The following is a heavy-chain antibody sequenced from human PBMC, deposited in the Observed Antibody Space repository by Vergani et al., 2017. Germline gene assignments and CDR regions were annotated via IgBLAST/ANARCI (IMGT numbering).Heavy chain of an antibody. CDR1: GFTFDDYA. D-gene: IGHD6-19*01. CDR3: ARAPIIAVAGTLDY. J-gene: IGHJ4*02. Sequence: EVQLVESGGGLVQPGRSLRLSCAASGFTFDDYAMHWVRQAPGKGLEWVSGISWNSGSIGYADSVKGRFTISRDNAKNSLYLQMNSLRAEDTAVYYCARAPIIAVAGTLDYWGQGTLVTVSS. CDR2: ISWNSGSI. V-gene: IGHV3-9*01.